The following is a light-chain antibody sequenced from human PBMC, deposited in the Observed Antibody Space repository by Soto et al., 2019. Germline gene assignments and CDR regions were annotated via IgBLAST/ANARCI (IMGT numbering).Light chain of an antibody. V-gene: IGKV3-20*01. CDR3: QQYGSSPPRLT. Sequence: EIVLTQSPGTLSLSPGERATLSCRARQSVSSSYLAWYQQKPGQAPRLLIYGASSRATGIPDRFSGSGSGTDFTLTIGRLEPEDFAVYYCQQYGSSPPRLTFGGGTKVEIK. CDR2: GAS. CDR1: QSVSSSY. J-gene: IGKJ4*01.